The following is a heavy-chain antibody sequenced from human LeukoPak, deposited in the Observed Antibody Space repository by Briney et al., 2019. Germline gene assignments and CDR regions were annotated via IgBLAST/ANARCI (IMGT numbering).Heavy chain of an antibody. Sequence: SETLSLTCTVSGGSISSYYWSWIRQPPGKGLEWIGYIYYSGSTNYNPSLKSRVTISVDTSKNQFSLKLSSVTAADTAVYYCASNYQAADDAFDIWGRGTMVTVSS. V-gene: IGHV4-59*08. CDR2: IYYSGST. D-gene: IGHD4-11*01. J-gene: IGHJ3*02. CDR3: ASNYQAADDAFDI. CDR1: GGSISSYY.